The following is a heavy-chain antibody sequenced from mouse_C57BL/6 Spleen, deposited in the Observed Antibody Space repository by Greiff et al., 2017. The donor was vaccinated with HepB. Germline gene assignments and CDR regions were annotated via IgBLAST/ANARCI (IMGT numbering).Heavy chain of an antibody. J-gene: IGHJ2*01. D-gene: IGHD2-5*01. CDR2: IDPENGDT. CDR1: GFNITDDY. Sequence: EVQLQQSGAELVRPGASVKLSCTASGFNITDDYMHWVKQRPEQGLEWIGWIDPENGDTEYASKFQGKATIPADTSSNTAYLQLSRLTSEDTAVYYCTTGSNNYWGQGTTLTVSS. CDR3: TTGSNNY. V-gene: IGHV14-4*01.